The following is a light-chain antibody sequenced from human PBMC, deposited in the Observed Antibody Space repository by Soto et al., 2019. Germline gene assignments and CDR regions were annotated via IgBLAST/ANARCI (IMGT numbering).Light chain of an antibody. J-gene: IGLJ1*01. CDR3: SSYTTSNTRQIV. V-gene: IGLV2-14*01. Sequence: ALAQPASVSGSPGQSITISCTGTSSDVGGFNYVSWYQQHPGKAPKFMIYDVSNRPSGVSNRFSGSKSGNTASLTISGLQAEDEADYYCSSYTTSNTRQIVFGTG. CDR1: SSDVGGFNY. CDR2: DVS.